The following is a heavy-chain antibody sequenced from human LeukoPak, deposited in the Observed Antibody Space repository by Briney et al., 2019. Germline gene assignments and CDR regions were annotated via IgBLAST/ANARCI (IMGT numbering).Heavy chain of an antibody. CDR3: ARGSGTSL. CDR2: ISTSGNTI. CDR1: GFTLSSYE. V-gene: IGHV3-48*03. Sequence: GGSLRLSCAASGFTLSSYEMNWGRQAPGKGLERLSYISTSGNTIYYADSVKGRFTISRDNTKNSLYLQMNSLGAEDTAVYYCARGSGTSLWGQGTLVTVSP. J-gene: IGHJ4*02.